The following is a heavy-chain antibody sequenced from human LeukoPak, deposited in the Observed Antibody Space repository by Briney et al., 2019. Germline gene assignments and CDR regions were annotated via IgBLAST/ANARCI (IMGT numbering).Heavy chain of an antibody. CDR2: IYSGGST. CDR1: GFTVSSNY. CDR3: ARLIGSGSYLYYFDY. V-gene: IGHV3-53*01. J-gene: IGHJ4*02. D-gene: IGHD1-26*01. Sequence: PGGSLRLSCAASGFTVSSNYMSWVRRAPGKGLEWVSVIYSGGSTYYADSVKGRFTISRDNSKNTLYLQMNSLRAEDTAVYYCARLIGSGSYLYYFDYWGQGTLVTVSS.